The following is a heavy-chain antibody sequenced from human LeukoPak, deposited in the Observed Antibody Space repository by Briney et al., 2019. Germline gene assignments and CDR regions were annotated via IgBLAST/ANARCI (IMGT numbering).Heavy chain of an antibody. CDR1: GGSISSTTDY. CDR2: IFYSGTT. V-gene: IGHV4-39*01. D-gene: IGHD2/OR15-2a*01. Sequence: SETLSLTCTASGGSISSTTDYWGWIRQPPGKGLEWIGSIFYSGTTYYNPSLKSRVTISVDTSKNQFSLKLTSVTAADTAVYYCARHVNTTTGAPIGWFDPWGQGTLVTVSS. J-gene: IGHJ5*02. CDR3: ARHVNTTTGAPIGWFDP.